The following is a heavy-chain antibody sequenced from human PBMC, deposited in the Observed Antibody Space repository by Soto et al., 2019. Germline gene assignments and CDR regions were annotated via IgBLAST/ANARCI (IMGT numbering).Heavy chain of an antibody. J-gene: IGHJ3*02. CDR3: TKEKSVINSGYDAFDI. Sequence: HTGGSLRLSCAASGFTVSSYEMDWVRQAPGKGLEWVAYISISGGTIYYGDSVEGRFTISRDNADNSLYLQMNSLRAEDTAVYYCTKEKSVINSGYDAFDIWGRGTVVTVSS. CDR2: ISISGGTI. V-gene: IGHV3-48*03. D-gene: IGHD5-12*01. CDR1: GFTVSSYE.